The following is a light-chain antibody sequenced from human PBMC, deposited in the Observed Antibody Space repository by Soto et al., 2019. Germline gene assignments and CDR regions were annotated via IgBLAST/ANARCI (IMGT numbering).Light chain of an antibody. V-gene: IGKV3-20*01. CDR1: QSVSSY. CDR2: GAS. J-gene: IGKJ1*01. CDR3: QQYGGSPRT. Sequence: EIVLTQSPATLSLSPGERATLSCRASQSVSSYLAWYQQKPGQAPRLLIHGASNRATGIPDRFSGSGSGTDFTLTITRLEPEDFAVYYCQQYGGSPRTFGQGTKVEI.